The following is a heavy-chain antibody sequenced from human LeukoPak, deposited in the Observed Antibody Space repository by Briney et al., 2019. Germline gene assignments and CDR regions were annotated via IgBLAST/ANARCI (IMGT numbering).Heavy chain of an antibody. V-gene: IGHV1-46*01. CDR1: GYIFTSYY. Sequence: ASVKVSCKASGYIFTSYYIHWVRQAPGQGLEWMGIINPSGDSTSYAQKFQGRVTNYAQKFQGRVTMTRDMSTSTVYMELSSLTSDDTAVYYCARDLSQFGDWFDPWGQGTLVTVSS. D-gene: IGHD3-16*01. CDR2: INPSGDST. CDR3: ARDLSQFGDWFDP. J-gene: IGHJ5*02.